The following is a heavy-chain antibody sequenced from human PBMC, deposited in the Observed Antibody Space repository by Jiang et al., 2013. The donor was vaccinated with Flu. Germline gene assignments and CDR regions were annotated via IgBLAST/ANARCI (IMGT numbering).Heavy chain of an antibody. CDR1: GDSIFNTNVA. J-gene: IGHJ3*01. D-gene: IGHD2/OR15-2a*01. Sequence: QTPGSGLVKPSQTLSLTCVISGDSIFNTNVAWNWVRQSPSRGLEWLGRTYYMSQWYNDYAIFARGRITVTRDTSKNLFSLQLNSVTPEDTAVYYCARGINSAFDVWGLGRMVTVSS. CDR3: ARGINSAFDV. V-gene: IGHV6-1*01. CDR2: TYYMSQWYN.